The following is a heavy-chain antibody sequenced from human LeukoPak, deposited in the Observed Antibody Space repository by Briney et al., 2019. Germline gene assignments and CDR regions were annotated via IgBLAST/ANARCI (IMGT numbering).Heavy chain of an antibody. V-gene: IGHV7-4-1*02. J-gene: IGHJ4*02. CDR2: INTNTGNP. D-gene: IGHD4-17*01. CDR1: GYAFINYA. Sequence: ASVKVSCKTSGYAFINYAINWVRQAPGQGLEWMGWINTNTGNPTYAQGFTGRFVFSLDTSVSTTYLQISSLETEDTAIYYCARSNNDGDYLGVGFDYWGQGALVTVSS. CDR3: ARSNNDGDYLGVGFDY.